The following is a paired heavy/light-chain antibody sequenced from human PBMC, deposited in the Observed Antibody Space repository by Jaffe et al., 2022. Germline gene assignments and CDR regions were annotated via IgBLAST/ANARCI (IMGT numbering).Heavy chain of an antibody. Sequence: EVQLVESGGGLVQPGGSLKLSCAASGFTFSGSAMHWVRQASGKGLEWVGRIRSKANSYATAYAASVKGRFTISRDDSKNTAYLQMNSLKTEDTAVYYCTTPRLGVGGYYYYYMDVWGKGTTVTVSS. V-gene: IGHV3-73*02. CDR3: TTPRLGVGGYYYYYMDV. CDR2: IRSKANSYAT. D-gene: IGHD3-16*01. CDR1: GFTFSGSA. J-gene: IGHJ6*03.
Light chain of an antibody. Sequence: SYELTQLPSVSVSPGQTARITCSGDVLGENYADWYQQKPGQAPELVIYEDSERYPGIPERFSGSTSGNTTTLTISRVLTEDEADYYCLSGDEDNRVFGGGTKLTVL. J-gene: IGLJ3*02. CDR3: LSGDEDNRV. V-gene: IGLV3-22*01. CDR2: EDS. CDR1: VLGENY.